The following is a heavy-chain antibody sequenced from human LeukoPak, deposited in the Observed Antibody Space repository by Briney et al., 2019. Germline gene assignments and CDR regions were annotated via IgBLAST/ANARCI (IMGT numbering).Heavy chain of an antibody. Sequence: GESLKISFKGSGYSFATYWIAWVRPMPGRGLECMGIIYPGDSDTKYSPSSQGQVTISADRSISTAYLQWSSLKASDTAMYYCVRLPSGGTGVNFDYWGQGTLVTVSP. CDR2: IYPGDSDT. CDR1: GYSFATYW. J-gene: IGHJ4*02. V-gene: IGHV5-51*01. D-gene: IGHD1-14*01. CDR3: VRLPSGGTGVNFDY.